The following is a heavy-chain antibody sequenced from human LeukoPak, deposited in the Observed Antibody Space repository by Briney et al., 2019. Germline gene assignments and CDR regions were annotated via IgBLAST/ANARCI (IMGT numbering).Heavy chain of an antibody. CDR1: GGSISSSSYY. D-gene: IGHD6-13*01. CDR3: ARLAPYSSSWHDDY. Sequence: PSETLSLTCTVSGGSISSSSYYWGWIRQPPGKGLEWIGSIYYSGSTYYNPSLKSRVTISVDTSKNQFSPKLSSVTAADTAVYYCARLAPYSSSWHDDYWGQGTLVTVSS. V-gene: IGHV4-39*07. CDR2: IYYSGST. J-gene: IGHJ4*02.